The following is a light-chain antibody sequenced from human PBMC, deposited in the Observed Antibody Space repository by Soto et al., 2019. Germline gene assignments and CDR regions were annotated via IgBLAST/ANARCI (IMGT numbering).Light chain of an antibody. V-gene: IGKV3-15*01. CDR3: QQYNNWPIT. Sequence: IVMTQSPATLSVSPGERATLSCRASQSVISNLGWYQQKPGQAPRLLIYGASTRATGIPARFSGRGSGTEFTLTISSLQSEDFAVYYCQQYNNWPITFGPGTKVEMK. CDR1: QSVISN. J-gene: IGKJ3*01. CDR2: GAS.